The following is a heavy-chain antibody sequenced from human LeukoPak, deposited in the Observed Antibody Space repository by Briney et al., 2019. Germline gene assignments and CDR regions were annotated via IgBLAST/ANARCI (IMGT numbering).Heavy chain of an antibody. CDR2: IIPIFDTA. V-gene: IGHV1-69*13. Sequence: GASVKVSCKASGGTFSSYAISWVRQAPGQGLEWMGGIIPIFDTANYAQKFQGRVTITADESTSTAYMELSSLRSEDTAVYYCASRDGYNYNWYFDLWGRGTLVTVSS. J-gene: IGHJ2*01. CDR3: ASRDGYNYNWYFDL. D-gene: IGHD5-24*01. CDR1: GGTFSSYA.